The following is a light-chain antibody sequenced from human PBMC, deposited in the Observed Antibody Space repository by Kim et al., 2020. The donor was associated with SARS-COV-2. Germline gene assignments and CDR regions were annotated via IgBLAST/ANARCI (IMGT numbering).Light chain of an antibody. CDR3: MQALQIPPWT. CDR2: LGS. Sequence: DIVMTQSPLSLPVTPGEPASISCRSSQSLLHSNGYNYLDWYLQKPGQSPQLLIYLGSNRASGVPERFSGSGSGTDFTLKISRVEAEDVWIYYCMQALQIPPWTFGQGTKVDIK. V-gene: IGKV2-28*01. J-gene: IGKJ1*01. CDR1: QSLLHSNGYNY.